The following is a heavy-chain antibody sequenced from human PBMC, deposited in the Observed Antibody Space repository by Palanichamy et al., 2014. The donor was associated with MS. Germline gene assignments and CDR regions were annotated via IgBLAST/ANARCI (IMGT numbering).Heavy chain of an antibody. CDR3: ARVYSLTAVAGYGN. Sequence: VQLVQSGAEVKKSGASVRVSCKASGYTFTAYYMHWVRQAPGQGLEWMGWINPNSGDTNYAQKFQGRVTMTRDPSITTAYMDLSSLRSDDTAVYYCARVYSLTAVAGYGNWGQGTLVTVSS. D-gene: IGHD6-19*01. CDR1: GYTFTAYY. CDR2: INPNSGDT. V-gene: IGHV1-2*02. J-gene: IGHJ4*02.